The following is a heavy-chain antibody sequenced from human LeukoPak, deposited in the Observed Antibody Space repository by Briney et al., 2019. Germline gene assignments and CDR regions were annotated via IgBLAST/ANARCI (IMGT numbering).Heavy chain of an antibody. CDR2: INTNTGNP. CDR3: ARLITMVRGVIPGDDAFDI. CDR1: GYTFTSYA. Sequence: ASVKVSCKASGYTFTSYAMNWVRQAPGQGLEWMGWINTNTGNPTYAQGLTGRFVFSLDTSVSTAYLQISSLKAEDTAVYYCARLITMVRGVIPGDDAFDIWGQGTMVTVSS. D-gene: IGHD3-10*01. J-gene: IGHJ3*02. V-gene: IGHV7-4-1*02.